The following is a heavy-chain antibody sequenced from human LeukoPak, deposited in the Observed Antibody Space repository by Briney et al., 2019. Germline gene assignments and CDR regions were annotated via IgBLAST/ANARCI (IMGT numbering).Heavy chain of an antibody. J-gene: IGHJ1*01. CDR2: IYYSGSS. CDR3: ARGPRLSVIEVGN. Sequence: SETLSLTCTVSGVSISSGDYYWSWIRQPPGKGLEWIGYIYYSGSSYYNSSLKSRVTISVDTSKNQFSLKLSSVTAADTAVYYCARGPRLSVIEVGNWGQGTLVIVSS. D-gene: IGHD3-22*01. CDR1: GVSISSGDYY. V-gene: IGHV4-30-4*01.